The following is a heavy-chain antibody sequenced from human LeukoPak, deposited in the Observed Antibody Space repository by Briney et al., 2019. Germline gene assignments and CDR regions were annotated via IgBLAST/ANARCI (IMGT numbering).Heavy chain of an antibody. CDR2: IKSKTDGGTT. J-gene: IGHJ3*02. CDR3: TTGLWFGESDAFDI. CDR1: GFTFSNAW. V-gene: IGHV3-15*01. Sequence: GGSLRLSCAASGFTFSNAWMSWVRQAPGKGLEWVGRIKSKTDGGTTDYAAPVKGRFTISRDDSKNTLYLQMNSLKTGDTAVYYCTTGLWFGESDAFDIWGQGTMVTVSS. D-gene: IGHD3-10*01.